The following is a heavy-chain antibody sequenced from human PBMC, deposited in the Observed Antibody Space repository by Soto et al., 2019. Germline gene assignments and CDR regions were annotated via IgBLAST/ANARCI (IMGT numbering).Heavy chain of an antibody. V-gene: IGHV3-48*01. CDR2: ISSSSSTI. Sequence: EVQLVESGGGLVQPGGSLSLSCAASGFTFSSYSMNWVRQAPGKGLEWVSYISSSSSTIYYADSVKGRFTISRDNAKNSLYLQMNSLRAEDTAVYYCARDLNYGLLDYWGQGTLVTVSS. J-gene: IGHJ4*02. CDR1: GFTFSSYS. CDR3: ARDLNYGLLDY. D-gene: IGHD4-17*01.